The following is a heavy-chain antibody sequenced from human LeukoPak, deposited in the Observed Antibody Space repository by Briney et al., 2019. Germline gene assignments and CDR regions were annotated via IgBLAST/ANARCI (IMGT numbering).Heavy chain of an antibody. D-gene: IGHD3-22*01. Sequence: GGSLRLSCAASGFTFSSYPMHWVRQAPGKGLEWVAVISYDGSEKHYADPVKGRFTISRDNSKNTLYLQMNSLRAEDTAVYYCAKDKGNYYDSSGYFDYWGQGTLVTVSS. CDR2: ISYDGSEK. J-gene: IGHJ4*02. CDR1: GFTFSSYP. V-gene: IGHV3-30-3*01. CDR3: AKDKGNYYDSSGYFDY.